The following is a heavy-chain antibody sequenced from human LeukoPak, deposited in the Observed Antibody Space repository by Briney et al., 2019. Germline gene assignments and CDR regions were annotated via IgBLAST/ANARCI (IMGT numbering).Heavy chain of an antibody. D-gene: IGHD2-21*02. J-gene: IGHJ4*02. Sequence: GGSLRLSCAASGFTFSSYWMSWVRQAPGKGLEWVANIKQDGSEKYYVDSVKGRFTISRDNAKNSLYLQMNSLRAEDTALYYCAKDITPYCGGDCASSFDYWGQGTLVTVSS. CDR1: GFTFSSYW. CDR2: IKQDGSEK. V-gene: IGHV3-7*03. CDR3: AKDITPYCGGDCASSFDY.